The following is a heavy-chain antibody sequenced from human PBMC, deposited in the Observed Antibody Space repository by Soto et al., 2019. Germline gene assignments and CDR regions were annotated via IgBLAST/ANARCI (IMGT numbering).Heavy chain of an antibody. V-gene: IGHV4-31*03. Sequence: PSETLSLTCTVSGGSISSGGYYWSWIRQHPGKGLEWIGYIYYLGSTYYNPSLKSRVTISVDTSKKQFSLKLSSVTAADTAVYYCARFYMVRGVMSAFDIWGQGTMVTVS. CDR1: GGSISSGGYY. D-gene: IGHD3-10*01. J-gene: IGHJ3*02. CDR2: IYYLGST. CDR3: ARFYMVRGVMSAFDI.